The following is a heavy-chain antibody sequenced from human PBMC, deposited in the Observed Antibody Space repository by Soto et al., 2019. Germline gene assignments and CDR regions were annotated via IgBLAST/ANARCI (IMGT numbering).Heavy chain of an antibody. J-gene: IGHJ6*02. V-gene: IGHV4-30-2*06. D-gene: IGHD3-10*01. Sequence: QVQLQESGPGLVKPSQTVSLTCAVSGASMSSGGHSWSWIRQSPGRGLEWIGYIYYTGATYYNPSHMRRVTFSIDRPNHQFSLHFDSVTASDTAVYYCARAPPGPSPRWDVWGQGTTVTVSS. CDR3: ARAPPGPSPRWDV. CDR2: IYYTGAT. CDR1: GASMSSGGHS.